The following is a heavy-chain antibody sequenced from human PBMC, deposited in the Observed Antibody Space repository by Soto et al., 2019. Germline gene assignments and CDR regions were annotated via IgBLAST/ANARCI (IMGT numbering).Heavy chain of an antibody. CDR2: IYSGSST. V-gene: IGHV3-66*01. Sequence: GGSLRLSCAASGLTVGSSDMNWVRQAPGKGLEWVSVIYSGSSTYYADSVKGRFTISRDNSKNTLYLQMNSLRAEDTAVYYCAKEVTHYYYYGMDAWGQGTTVTVS. D-gene: IGHD2-21*02. CDR1: GLTVGSSD. CDR3: AKEVTHYYYYGMDA. J-gene: IGHJ6*02.